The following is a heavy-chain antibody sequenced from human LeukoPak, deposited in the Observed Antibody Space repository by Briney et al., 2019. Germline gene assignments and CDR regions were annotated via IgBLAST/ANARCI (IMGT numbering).Heavy chain of an antibody. J-gene: IGHJ4*02. Sequence: PSETLSLTCTVSGGSFNSYYWSWIRQPPGKGLEWIGYIYYSGSTNYNPSLKSRVTISIDMSKNQFSLKLGSVTAADTAVYYCARGPTKNYFDYWGQGTLVTVSS. CDR1: GGSFNSYY. CDR3: ARGPTKNYFDY. CDR2: IYYSGST. V-gene: IGHV4-59*01.